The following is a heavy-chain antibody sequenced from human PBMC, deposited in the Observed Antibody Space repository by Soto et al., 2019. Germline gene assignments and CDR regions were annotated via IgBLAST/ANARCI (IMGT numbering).Heavy chain of an antibody. CDR2: ISGSGGST. CDR1: GFTFSSYA. V-gene: IGHV3-23*01. D-gene: IGHD4-17*01. J-gene: IGHJ4*02. Sequence: EVQLLESGGGLVQPGGSLRLSCAASGFTFSSYAMSWVRQAPGKGLEWVSAISGSGGSTYYADSVKGRFTISRDNSKNPLYLQMNSLRAEDTAVYYCAKAQTVTTREIDYWGQGTLVTVSS. CDR3: AKAQTVTTREIDY.